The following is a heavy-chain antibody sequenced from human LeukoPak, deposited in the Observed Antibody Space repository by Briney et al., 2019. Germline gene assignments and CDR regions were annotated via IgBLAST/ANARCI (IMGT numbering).Heavy chain of an antibody. CDR3: ARDTCSGGSYYLGNY. J-gene: IGHJ4*02. CDR1: GYTFTSYD. CDR2: ISTYNGNT. D-gene: IGHD2-15*01. V-gene: IGHV1-18*01. Sequence: GASVKVSCKASGYTFTSYDINWVRQATGQGLEWMGWISTYNGNTNYAQKLQGRVTMTTDTSTSTAYMELRSLRSDDTAVYYCARDTCSGGSYYLGNYWGQGTLVTVSS.